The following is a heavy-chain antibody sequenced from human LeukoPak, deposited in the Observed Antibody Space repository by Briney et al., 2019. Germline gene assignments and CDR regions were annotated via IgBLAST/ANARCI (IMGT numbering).Heavy chain of an antibody. CDR3: ARGGTGSGGWFDP. CDR1: GYSFADYY. D-gene: IGHD3-10*01. V-gene: IGHV1-18*04. J-gene: IGHJ5*02. Sequence: GASVKVSCKASGYSFADYYMHWVRQAPGQGLEWMGWISAYNGNTNYAQRLQGRVTMTTDTSTSTAYMELRSLRSDDTAVYYCARGGTGSGGWFDPWGQGTLVTVSS. CDR2: ISAYNGNT.